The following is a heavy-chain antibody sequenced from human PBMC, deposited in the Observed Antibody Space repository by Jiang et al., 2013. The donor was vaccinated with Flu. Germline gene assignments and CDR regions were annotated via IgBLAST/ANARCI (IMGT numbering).Heavy chain of an antibody. V-gene: IGHV5-51*01. CDR3: ARQGSGTLDAFDI. Sequence: GAEVKKPGESLKISCKGSGYSFTNYWIGWVRQMPGKGLEWMGIIYPGDSDTTYSPSFQGHVTISADKSISTAYLQWSSLKASDTAMYYCARQGSGTLDAFDIRGQGTMVTVSS. CDR2: IYPGDSDT. J-gene: IGHJ3*02. CDR1: GYSFTNYW.